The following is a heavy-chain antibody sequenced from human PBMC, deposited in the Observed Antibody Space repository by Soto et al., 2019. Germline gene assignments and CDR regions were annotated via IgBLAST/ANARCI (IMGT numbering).Heavy chain of an antibody. Sequence: QVQLQESGPGLVKPSQTLSLTCTVSGGSISSGGYYWSWIRQHPGKGLEWIGYIYYSGSTYYNPSSKRRVTISVDTYKNQFSLKLSSVTAADTAVYYCARGRTLDYMLFDYWGQGTLVTVSS. CDR3: ARGRTLDYMLFDY. V-gene: IGHV4-31*03. J-gene: IGHJ4*02. CDR1: GGSISSGGYY. D-gene: IGHD4-4*01. CDR2: IYYSGST.